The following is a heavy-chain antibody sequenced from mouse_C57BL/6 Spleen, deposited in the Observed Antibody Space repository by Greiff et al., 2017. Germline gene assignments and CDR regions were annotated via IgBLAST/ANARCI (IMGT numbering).Heavy chain of an antibody. V-gene: IGHV1-81*01. J-gene: IGHJ4*01. CDR1: GYTFTSYG. CDR3: ARSGGYYSIPDYTMDY. CDR2: IYPRSGNT. Sequence: QVQLQQSGAELARPGASVKLSCKASGYTFTSYGISWVKQRTGQGLEWIGEIYPRSGNTYYNEKFKGKATLTADKSSSTAYMELRSLTSEDSAVYFCARSGGYYSIPDYTMDYWGQGTSVTVSS. D-gene: IGHD2-5*01.